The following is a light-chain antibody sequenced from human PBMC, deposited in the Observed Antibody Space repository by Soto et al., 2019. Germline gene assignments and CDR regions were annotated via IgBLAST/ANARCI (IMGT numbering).Light chain of an antibody. Sequence: EIVLTQSPATLSLSPGERATLSCRASQSISSYLAWYQQKPGQAPRLLIYGASSRATGIPDRFSGSGSGTVLTLTINILEPDDFAVYYCHQYGNSPQTFGQGTKVDIK. J-gene: IGKJ1*01. CDR3: HQYGNSPQT. CDR2: GAS. V-gene: IGKV3-20*01. CDR1: QSISSY.